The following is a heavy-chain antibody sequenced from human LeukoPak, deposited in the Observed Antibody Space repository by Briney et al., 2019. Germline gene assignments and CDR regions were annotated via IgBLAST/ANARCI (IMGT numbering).Heavy chain of an antibody. V-gene: IGHV3-23*01. CDR2: ISGSGGST. Sequence: GGSLRLSCAASGFTFSSYAMSWVRQAPGKGLEWVSAISGSGGSTYYADSVKGRFTISRDNSKNTLYLQMNSLRAEDTAVYYCAKVGEYYDILTGYYPPDVWGQGTTVTVSS. D-gene: IGHD3-9*01. CDR1: GFTFSSYA. J-gene: IGHJ6*02. CDR3: AKVGEYYDILTGYYPPDV.